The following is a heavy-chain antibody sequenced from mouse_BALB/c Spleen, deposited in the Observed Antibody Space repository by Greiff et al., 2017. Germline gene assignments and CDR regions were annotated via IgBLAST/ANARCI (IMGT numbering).Heavy chain of an antibody. J-gene: IGHJ1*01. CDR2: IDPENGNT. CDR3: ARYYGSSYLRYFDV. Sequence: VQLKQSGAELVRPGALVKLSCKASGFNIKDYYMHWVKQRPEQGLEWIGWIDPENGNTIYDPKFQGKASITADTSSNTAYLQLSSLTSEDTAVYYCARYYGSSYLRYFDVWGAGTTVTVSS. D-gene: IGHD1-1*01. CDR1: GFNIKDYY. V-gene: IGHV14-1*02.